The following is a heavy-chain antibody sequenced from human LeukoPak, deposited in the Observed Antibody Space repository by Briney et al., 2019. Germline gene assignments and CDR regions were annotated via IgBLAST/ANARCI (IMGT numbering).Heavy chain of an antibody. V-gene: IGHV4-39*01. CDR1: GGSISSSSYY. J-gene: IGHJ6*03. Sequence: PSETLSLTCTVSGGSISSSSYYWGWIRQPPGKGLEWIGSIYYSGSTYYNPSLKSRVTISVDTSKNQFSLKLSSVTAADTAVYYCARQRAAGTFYYYYYMDVWGKGTTVTISS. CDR3: ARQRAAGTFYYYYYMDV. D-gene: IGHD6-13*01. CDR2: IYYSGST.